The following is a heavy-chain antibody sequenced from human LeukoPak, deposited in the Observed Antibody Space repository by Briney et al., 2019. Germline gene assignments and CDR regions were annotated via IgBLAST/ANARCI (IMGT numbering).Heavy chain of an antibody. CDR1: GYTFTGYY. D-gene: IGHD5-18*01. V-gene: IGHV1-46*01. Sequence: ASVKVSCKASGYTFTGYYMHWVRQAPGQGLEWMGIINPSGGSTSYAQKFQGRVTMTRDTSTSTVYMELSSLRSEDTAVYYCAREARGYSYGYGNWFDPWGQGTLVTVSS. CDR3: AREARGYSYGYGNWFDP. CDR2: INPSGGST. J-gene: IGHJ5*02.